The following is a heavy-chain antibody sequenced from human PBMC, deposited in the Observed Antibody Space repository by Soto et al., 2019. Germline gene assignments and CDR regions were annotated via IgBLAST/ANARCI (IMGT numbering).Heavy chain of an antibody. J-gene: IGHJ5*02. Sequence: TLSLTCTVSGGSISSGGYYWSWIRQHPGKGLEWIGYIYYSGSTYYNPSLKSRVTISVDTSKNQFSLKLSSVTAADTAVYYCARGVVVVPAAMSYWFDPWGQGTLVTVSS. V-gene: IGHV4-31*03. CDR3: ARGVVVVPAAMSYWFDP. CDR1: GGSISSGGYY. CDR2: IYYSGST. D-gene: IGHD2-2*01.